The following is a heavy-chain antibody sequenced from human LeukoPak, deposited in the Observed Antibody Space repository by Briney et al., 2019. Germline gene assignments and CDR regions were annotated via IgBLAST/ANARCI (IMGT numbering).Heavy chain of an antibody. V-gene: IGHV3-30*02. D-gene: IGHD3-3*02. CDR1: GFTFSSYG. CDR2: IRYDGSNK. J-gene: IGHJ4*02. CDR3: AKWIRSAISRSPRCEY. Sequence: PGGSLRLSCAASGFTFSSYGMHWVRQAPGKGLEWVAFIRYDGSNKYYADSVKGRFTISRDNSKNTLYLQMNSLRAEDTAVYYCAKWIRSAISRSPRCEYWGQGTLDTVSS.